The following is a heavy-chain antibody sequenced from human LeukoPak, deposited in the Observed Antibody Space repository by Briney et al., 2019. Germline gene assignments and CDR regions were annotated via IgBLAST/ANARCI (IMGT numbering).Heavy chain of an antibody. D-gene: IGHD2-2*01. CDR1: GDSIINSGHY. V-gene: IGHV4-39*01. CDR2: IYKSGST. Sequence: SDTLSLTCTVSGDSIINSGHYWGWIRQSPGKGLAWIGSIYKSGSTYYNPSLKRRVTISVDTSKNQFSLKLNSVTAADTAMYYCARHEDVAVVLGWFDPWGQGTLVTVSS. CDR3: ARHEDVAVVLGWFDP. J-gene: IGHJ5*02.